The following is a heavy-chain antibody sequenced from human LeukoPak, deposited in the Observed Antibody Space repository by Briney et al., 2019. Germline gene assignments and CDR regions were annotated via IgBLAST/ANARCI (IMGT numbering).Heavy chain of an antibody. CDR2: INPRGDAT. CDR1: GNTFIGYW. CDR3: AREGQQLKHFDY. Sequence: ASVKVSCKASGNTFIGYWIHWVRQAPGQGLEWMGAINPRGDATIGAQKFQGRVTTTRDTSTSTVYIELSSLRSEDTAVYYCAREGQQLKHFDYWGQGTLITVSS. D-gene: IGHD1-1*01. J-gene: IGHJ4*02. V-gene: IGHV1-46*01.